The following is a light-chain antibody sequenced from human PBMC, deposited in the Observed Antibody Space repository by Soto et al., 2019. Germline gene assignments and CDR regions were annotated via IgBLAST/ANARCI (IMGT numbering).Light chain of an antibody. CDR2: AAS. J-gene: IGKJ4*01. CDR1: QGISNY. V-gene: IGKV1-27*01. Sequence: DIQMTQSPSSLSASVGDRVTITCRASQGISNYLAWYQQIPGKVPKLLISAASTLQSGVPYRFSGSGSGTDFTLTSSSLQPEDFATYYCQKYSNVPAFGGGNKVEIK. CDR3: QKYSNVPA.